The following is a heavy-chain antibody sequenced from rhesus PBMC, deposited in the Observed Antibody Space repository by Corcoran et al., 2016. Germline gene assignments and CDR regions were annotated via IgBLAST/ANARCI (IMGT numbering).Heavy chain of an antibody. CDR2: IDGNSAGT. D-gene: IGHD1-44*02. V-gene: IGHV4-81*01. J-gene: IGHJ5-1*01. Sequence: QVQLQESGPGLVKPSETLSLTCTVSGGSISGYYWSWIRQPPGKGLEWIGNIDGNSAGTNYNPSLKSRVTISKDTSKKQFSRKLSSVTAADTAVYYCARGPDSGSIDVWGPGVLVTVSS. CDR3: ARGPDSGSIDV. CDR1: GGSISGYY.